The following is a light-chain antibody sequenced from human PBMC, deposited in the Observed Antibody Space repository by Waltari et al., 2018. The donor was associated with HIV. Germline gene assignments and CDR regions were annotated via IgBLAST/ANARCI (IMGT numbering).Light chain of an antibody. CDR1: QSVSSSY. CDR3: QQYGSSPRT. CDR2: GAS. V-gene: IGKV3-20*01. Sequence: EIVLTQSPGTLSLSPGERATLSCRASQSVSSSYLAWYQQNPGQAPRLLIYGASSRATGIPDRFSGSGSGTDFILIISRLEPEDFAVYYCQQYGSSPRTFGQGTKVEIK. J-gene: IGKJ1*01.